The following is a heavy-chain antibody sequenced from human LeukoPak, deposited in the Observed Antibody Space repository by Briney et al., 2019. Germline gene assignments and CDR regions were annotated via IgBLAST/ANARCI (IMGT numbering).Heavy chain of an antibody. CDR2: INPNSGGT. J-gene: IGHJ3*02. V-gene: IGHV1-2*02. Sequence: VASVNVSCKASGYTFTGYYMHWVRQAPGQGLEWMGGINPNSGGTKYAQKFQGRVTMTRDTSISTAYMELSRLRADDTAVYYCAMTLIDDGILTTYYGNGFHIWGQGTMLTVSS. CDR3: AMTLIDDGILTTYYGNGFHI. CDR1: GYTFTGYY. D-gene: IGHD3-9*01.